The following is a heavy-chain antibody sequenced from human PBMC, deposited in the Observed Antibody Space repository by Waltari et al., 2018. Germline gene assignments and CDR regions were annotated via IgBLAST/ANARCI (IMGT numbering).Heavy chain of an antibody. D-gene: IGHD3-22*01. CDR3: ARVGYDSSGYYSHFDY. J-gene: IGHJ4*02. CDR1: SGSISSYY. V-gene: IGHV4-59*08. CDR2: IYYRGST. Sequence: QVQLQESGPGLVKPSETLSLTCTVSSGSISSYYWSWIRQPPGKGLEWIGFIYYRGSTNYNPSLKSRVTIPVDTSKNQFSLKLRSVTAADTAVYYCARVGYDSSGYYSHFDYWGQGTLVTVSS.